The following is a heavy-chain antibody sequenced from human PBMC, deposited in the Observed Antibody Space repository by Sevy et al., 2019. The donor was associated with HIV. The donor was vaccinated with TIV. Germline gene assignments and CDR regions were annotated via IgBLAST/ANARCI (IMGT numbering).Heavy chain of an antibody. Sequence: GGSLRLSCAASGFTFSNAWMSWVRQAPGKGLEWVGRIKSKTDGGTTDYAAHVKCRFTISRDHSKRTLHLQMTSLKTEDTAIYYCTTDSKKRGLCALLDYWGQGTLVPGSS. CDR1: GFTFSNAW. D-gene: IGHD3-10*01. CDR3: TTDSKKRGLCALLDY. CDR2: IKSKTDGGTT. J-gene: IGHJ4*02. V-gene: IGHV3-15*01.